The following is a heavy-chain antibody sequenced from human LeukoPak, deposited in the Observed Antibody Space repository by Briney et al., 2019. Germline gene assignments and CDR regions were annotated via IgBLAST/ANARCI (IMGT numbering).Heavy chain of an antibody. CDR2: INSDGINT. CDR3: ARVRDGYNAIDY. V-gene: IGHV3-74*01. Sequence: GGSLRLSCAASGFTFSSYWMHWVRQAPGKGLVWVSRINSDGINTSYADSVKGRFTISRDNAKYTLYLQMNSLRAEDTAVYYCARVRDGYNAIDYWGQGTLATVSS. J-gene: IGHJ4*02. CDR1: GFTFSSYW. D-gene: IGHD5-24*01.